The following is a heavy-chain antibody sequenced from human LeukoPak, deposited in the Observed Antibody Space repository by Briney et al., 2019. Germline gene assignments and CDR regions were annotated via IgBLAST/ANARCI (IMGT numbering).Heavy chain of an antibody. Sequence: PGGSLRLSCAASGFTFSNYWVPWVRQTPGKGLEWVANIKYDGSDKHYVDSVTGRFSISRDNAKNSMYLQMNSLTADDTAGYYCARLHVDIMTTTSYYFDFWGQGTLVTVSS. J-gene: IGHJ4*02. CDR1: GFTFSNYW. CDR3: ARLHVDIMTTTSYYFDF. D-gene: IGHD5-12*01. CDR2: IKYDGSDK. V-gene: IGHV3-7*01.